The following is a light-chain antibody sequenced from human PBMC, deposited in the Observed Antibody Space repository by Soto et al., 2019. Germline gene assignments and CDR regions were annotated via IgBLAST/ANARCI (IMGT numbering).Light chain of an antibody. CDR2: EVS. Sequence: QSALTQPASVSGSPGQSITISCTGTSSDIGGYNYVSWYQQHPGKAPKLMIYEVSKRPSGVYNRFSGSKSGNTASLTISGLQAEDEAYYYCSSFTSSSTGVFGGGTKLTVL. J-gene: IGLJ3*02. CDR3: SSFTSSSTGV. CDR1: SSDIGGYNY. V-gene: IGLV2-14*01.